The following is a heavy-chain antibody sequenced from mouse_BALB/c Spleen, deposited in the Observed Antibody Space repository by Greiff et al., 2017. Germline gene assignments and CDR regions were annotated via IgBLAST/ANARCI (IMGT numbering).Heavy chain of an antibody. CDR3: ARHGYGNYVYAMDY. V-gene: IGHV5-12-2*01. J-gene: IGHJ4*01. Sequence: EVKVEESGGGLVQPGGSLKLSCAASGFTFSSYTMSWVRQTPEKRLEWVAYISNGGGSTYYPDTVKGRFTISRDNAKNTLYLQMSSLKSEDTAMYYCARHGYGNYVYAMDYWGQGTSVTVSS. CDR1: GFTFSSYT. D-gene: IGHD2-10*02. CDR2: ISNGGGST.